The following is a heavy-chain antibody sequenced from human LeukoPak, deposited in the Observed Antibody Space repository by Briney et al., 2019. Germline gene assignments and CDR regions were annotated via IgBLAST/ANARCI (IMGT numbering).Heavy chain of an antibody. CDR1: EFTFSSYS. V-gene: IGHV3-48*01. CDR2: ISSSSSTI. D-gene: IGHD5-24*01. J-gene: IGHJ4*02. CDR3: AREMPTTETFDY. Sequence: GGSLRLSCAASEFTFSSYSMNWVRQAPGKGLEWLSYISSSSSTIYYADSVKGRFTISRDNSKNTLYLQMNSLRAEDTAVYYCAREMPTTETFDYWGQGALVTVSS.